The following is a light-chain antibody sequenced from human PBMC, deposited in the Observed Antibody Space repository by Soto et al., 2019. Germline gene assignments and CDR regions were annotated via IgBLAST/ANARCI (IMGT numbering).Light chain of an antibody. CDR3: QQYNSYWT. Sequence: DIQMTQSPSTLSAFVGDRVTITCRASQSISSFLAWYQQKPGRAPNLLIYDASSLESGVPPRFSGSGSGTEFTLTISSLQPDDIATYYCQQYNSYWTFGQGTKVEIK. CDR2: DAS. CDR1: QSISSF. J-gene: IGKJ1*01. V-gene: IGKV1-5*01.